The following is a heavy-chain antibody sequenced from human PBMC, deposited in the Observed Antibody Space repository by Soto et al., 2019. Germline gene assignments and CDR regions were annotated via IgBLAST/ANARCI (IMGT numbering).Heavy chain of an antibody. D-gene: IGHD7-27*01. CDR2: IYYSGST. Sequence: SETLSLTCTVSGGSISSSSYYWGWIRQPPGKGLEWIGSIYYSGSTYYNPSLKSRVTISVDTSKNQFSLKLSSVTAADTAVYYCARPGYYYGMDVWGQGTTVTSP. J-gene: IGHJ6*02. CDR1: GGSISSSSYY. V-gene: IGHV4-39*01. CDR3: ARPGYYYGMDV.